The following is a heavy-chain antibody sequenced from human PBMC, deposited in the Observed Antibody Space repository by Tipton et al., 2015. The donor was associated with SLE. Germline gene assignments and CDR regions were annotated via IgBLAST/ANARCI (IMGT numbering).Heavy chain of an antibody. J-gene: IGHJ6*02. V-gene: IGHV4-34*01. Sequence: TPSLTCAVYGGSFSGYYWSWIRQPPGKGLEWIGEINHSGSTNYNPSLKSRVTISVDTSKNQFSLKLSSVTAADTAVYYCAGLYSSSWLPFGYYYYGMYVWGQGTTVTVSS. D-gene: IGHD6-13*01. CDR3: AGLYSSSWLPFGYYYYGMYV. CDR2: INHSGST. CDR1: GGSFSGYY.